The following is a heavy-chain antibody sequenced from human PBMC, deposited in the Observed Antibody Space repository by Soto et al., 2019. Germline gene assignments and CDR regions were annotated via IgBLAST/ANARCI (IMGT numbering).Heavy chain of an antibody. CDR3: AREHSRTWGHYYYHYMDD. J-gene: IGHJ6*03. Sequence: EVQLVESGGGLVQPGGSLRLSCAASGITVSSNYMSWVRQAPGKGLEWVSLIYIGGDTYYADSVKGRFAITRDNSKNKVYLQMSLLTVEDTAIYYCAREHSRTWGHYYYHYMDDWGKGTTVTVSS. CDR1: GITVSSNY. D-gene: IGHD7-27*01. CDR2: IYIGGDT. V-gene: IGHV3-66*01.